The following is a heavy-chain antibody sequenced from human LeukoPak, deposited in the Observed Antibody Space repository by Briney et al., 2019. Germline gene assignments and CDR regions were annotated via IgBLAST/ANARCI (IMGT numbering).Heavy chain of an antibody. V-gene: IGHV3-30*14. Sequence: PGRSLRLSCAASGFTFSSYAMHWVRQAPGKGLEWVAVISYDGSNKYYADSVKGRFTISRDNSKNTLYLQMSSLRAEDTAVYYCVKGTTVTTWLIVVGFDYWGQGTLVTVSS. CDR3: VKGTTVTTWLIVVGFDY. CDR1: GFTFSSYA. CDR2: ISYDGSNK. J-gene: IGHJ4*02. D-gene: IGHD4-17*01.